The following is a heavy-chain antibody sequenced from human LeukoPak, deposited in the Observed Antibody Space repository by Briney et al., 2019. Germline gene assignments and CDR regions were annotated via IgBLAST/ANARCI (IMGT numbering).Heavy chain of an antibody. Sequence: SETLSLTCAVYGGSFSGYYWSWIRQPPGRGLEWIGEINHSGSTNYNPSLKSRVTISVDTSKNQFSLKLSSVTAADTAVYYCARGRSVDFWGQGTLVTVSS. V-gene: IGHV4-34*01. D-gene: IGHD2-15*01. J-gene: IGHJ4*02. CDR2: INHSGST. CDR1: GGSFSGYY. CDR3: ARGRSVDF.